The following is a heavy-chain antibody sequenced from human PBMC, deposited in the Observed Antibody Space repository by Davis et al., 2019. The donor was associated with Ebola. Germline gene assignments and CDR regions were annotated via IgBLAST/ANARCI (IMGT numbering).Heavy chain of an antibody. J-gene: IGHJ4*02. Sequence: KVSCKTSGYKFTDSWIGWVRQMPGKGLEWMGVIFPGDSDTTYSPSFQGQVTFSVDKSATPAYLHWSSLKASDTAMYYCATYSGAYFDYWGQGTLVTVSS. CDR3: ATYSGAYFDY. D-gene: IGHD1-26*01. CDR1: GYKFTDSW. V-gene: IGHV5-51*01. CDR2: IFPGDSDT.